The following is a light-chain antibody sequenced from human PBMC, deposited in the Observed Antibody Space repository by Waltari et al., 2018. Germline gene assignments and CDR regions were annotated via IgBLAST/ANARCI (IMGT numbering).Light chain of an antibody. CDR2: DTS. V-gene: IGKV3-11*01. CDR3: QQANSFPWT. CDR1: QSLTSY. Sequence: EIVLTQSPATLSLSPGEGATLSCRASQSLTSYLAWYQQKPGQAPRLLIYDTSNRATGIPARFSGSGSGTDFTLIISSLEPEDFATYYCQQANSFPWTFGQGTKVEIK. J-gene: IGKJ1*01.